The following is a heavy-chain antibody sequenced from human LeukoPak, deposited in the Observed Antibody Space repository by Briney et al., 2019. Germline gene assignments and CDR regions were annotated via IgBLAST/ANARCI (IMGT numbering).Heavy chain of an antibody. CDR1: GGSISGYY. D-gene: IGHD1-1*01. CDR2: IFSRGTT. CDR3: ARDHNGGFDP. J-gene: IGHJ5*02. Sequence: SETPSLTCTISGGSISGYYWSWIRQPAGKGLEWIGRIFSRGTTNYNPSLKSRVTMSVDTSKNQFSLKLSSVTAADTAVYYCARDHNGGFDPWGQGTLVTVSS. V-gene: IGHV4-4*07.